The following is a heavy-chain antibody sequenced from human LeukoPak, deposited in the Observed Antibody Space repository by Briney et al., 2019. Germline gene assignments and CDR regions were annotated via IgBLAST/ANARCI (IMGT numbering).Heavy chain of an antibody. Sequence: KPSETLSLTCAVYGGSFSGYYWSWIRQPPGKGLEWIGEINHSGSTNYNPSLKSRVTISVDTSKNQFSLKLSSVTAADTAVYYCARALRYFDWFQSYYYYMDVWGKGTTVTISS. CDR2: INHSGST. CDR3: ARALRYFDWFQSYYYYMDV. J-gene: IGHJ6*03. V-gene: IGHV4-34*01. CDR1: GGSFSGYY. D-gene: IGHD3-9*01.